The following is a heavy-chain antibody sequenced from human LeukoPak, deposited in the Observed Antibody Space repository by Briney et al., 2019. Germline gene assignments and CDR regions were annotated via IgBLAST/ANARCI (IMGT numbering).Heavy chain of an antibody. D-gene: IGHD6-13*01. CDR3: ARDRSSSWYSPLDY. V-gene: IGHV1-69*13. CDR2: IIPIFGTA. Sequence: SVKVSCKASGGTFSSYAISWVQQAPGQGLEWMGGIIPIFGTANYAQKFQGRVTITADESTSTAYMELSSLRSEDTAVYYCARDRSSSWYSPLDYWGQGTLVTVSS. CDR1: GGTFSSYA. J-gene: IGHJ4*02.